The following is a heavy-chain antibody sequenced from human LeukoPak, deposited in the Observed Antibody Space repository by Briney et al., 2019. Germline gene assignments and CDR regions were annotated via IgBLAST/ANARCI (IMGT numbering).Heavy chain of an antibody. D-gene: IGHD5-24*01. J-gene: IGHJ4*02. V-gene: IGHV4-61*02. CDR3: ARGGDGYNSVDY. Sequence: SETLSLTCTVSGGSISSNSYYWSWIRQPAGKGLEWIGRIYTSGSTNYNPSLKSRVTMSVDTSKNQFSLKLSSVTAADTAVYYCARGGDGYNSVDYWGQGTLVTVSS. CDR2: IYTSGST. CDR1: GGSISSNSYY.